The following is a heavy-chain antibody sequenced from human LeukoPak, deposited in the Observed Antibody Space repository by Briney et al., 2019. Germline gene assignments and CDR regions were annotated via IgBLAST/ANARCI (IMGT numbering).Heavy chain of an antibody. D-gene: IGHD6-6*01. Sequence: GGSLRLSCAASGFTSGVYWMHWVREAPGRGLVWVSRINSDASTTSYADSVKGRFTISRDNAKNTLYLQMNSLKAEDTAVYYCARGEWSSSPFDYWGQGTLVTVSS. J-gene: IGHJ4*02. CDR3: ARGEWSSSPFDY. CDR2: INSDASTT. V-gene: IGHV3-74*01. CDR1: GFTSGVYW.